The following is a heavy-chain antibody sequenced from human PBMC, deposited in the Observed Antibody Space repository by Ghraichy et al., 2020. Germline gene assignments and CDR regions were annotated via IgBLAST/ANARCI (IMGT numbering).Heavy chain of an antibody. CDR1: GGSISSYY. V-gene: IGHV4-59*01. D-gene: IGHD1-1*01. J-gene: IGHJ6*03. CDR3: ARRRRGYNWNDAYYYYMDV. CDR2: IYYSGST. Sequence: SETLSLTCTVSGGSISSYYWSWIRQPPGKGLEWIGYIYYSGSTNYNPSLKSRVTISVDTSKNQFSLKLSSVTAADTAVYYCARRRRGYNWNDAYYYYMDVWGKGTTVTVSS.